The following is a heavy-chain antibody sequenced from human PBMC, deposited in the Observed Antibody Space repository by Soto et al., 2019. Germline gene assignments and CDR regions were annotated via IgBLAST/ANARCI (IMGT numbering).Heavy chain of an antibody. CDR3: ARARLTFAYGMDV. D-gene: IGHD3-16*01. V-gene: IGHV4-61*08. CDR1: GGPFNSGAYS. CDR2: IYYTRST. Sequence: QVLLRESGPGLVKPSETLSLACTVSGGPFNSGAYSWIWIRQPPGKGLEWIGSIYYTRSTNFNPSLKSRVTISMDTSKNQFSLNLKSVTTADTAVYYCARARLTFAYGMDVWGQGATVTVPS. J-gene: IGHJ6*02.